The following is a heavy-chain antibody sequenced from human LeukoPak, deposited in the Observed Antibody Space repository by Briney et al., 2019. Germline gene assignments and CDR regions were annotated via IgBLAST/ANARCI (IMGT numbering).Heavy chain of an antibody. D-gene: IGHD1-14*01. J-gene: IGHJ4*02. V-gene: IGHV5-51*01. CDR1: GITFNTSG. Sequence: GESLKIFCQGSGITFNTSGIGELRQLPGKGLEWMAIIYAGDSDSQFSPPFQGQVSISTDRSISTAYLQWSSLKASETAMYYCAIINHPDGRVYWGQGTLVTVSS. CDR2: IYAGDSDS. CDR3: AIINHPDGRVY.